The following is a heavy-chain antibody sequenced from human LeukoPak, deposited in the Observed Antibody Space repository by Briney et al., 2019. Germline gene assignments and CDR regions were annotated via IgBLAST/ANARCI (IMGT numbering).Heavy chain of an antibody. CDR2: ISGSGGST. Sequence: GGSLRLSCAASGFTFSSYAMSWVRQAPGKGLEWVSAISGSGGSTYYADSVRVRFTISRDNSKNTLYLQMNSLRAEDTAVYYCAKEREYSHYDFWSGYLYYFDYWGQGTLVTVSS. D-gene: IGHD3-3*01. V-gene: IGHV3-23*01. J-gene: IGHJ4*02. CDR1: GFTFSSYA. CDR3: AKEREYSHYDFWSGYLYYFDY.